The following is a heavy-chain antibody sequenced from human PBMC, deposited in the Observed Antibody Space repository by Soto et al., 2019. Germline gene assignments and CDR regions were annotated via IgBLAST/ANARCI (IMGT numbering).Heavy chain of an antibody. Sequence: ASVKVSCKASGYTFTSYDINWVRQATGQGLEWMGWMNPNSGNTGYAQKFQGRVTMTRNTSISTAYMELSSLRSEDTAVYYCARGSVRGYCSGGSCYSDAIDIWGQGTMVTVSS. V-gene: IGHV1-8*01. D-gene: IGHD2-15*01. CDR1: GYTFTSYD. J-gene: IGHJ3*02. CDR3: ARGSVRGYCSGGSCYSDAIDI. CDR2: MNPNSGNT.